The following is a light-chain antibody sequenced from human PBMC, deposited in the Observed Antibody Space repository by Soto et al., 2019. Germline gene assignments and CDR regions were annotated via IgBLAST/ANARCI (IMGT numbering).Light chain of an antibody. CDR3: QQYGTSPLT. CDR2: GAS. Sequence: VSTQSPGTLSLSPGDRATLSCRASQSVNSVYLAWYQQRPGQAPRLLIHGASSRATGTPDRFSGGGSGTDFTLTISRLEPEHFAVYYCQQYGTSPLTFGGGTKVDIK. V-gene: IGKV3-20*01. J-gene: IGKJ4*01. CDR1: QSVNSVY.